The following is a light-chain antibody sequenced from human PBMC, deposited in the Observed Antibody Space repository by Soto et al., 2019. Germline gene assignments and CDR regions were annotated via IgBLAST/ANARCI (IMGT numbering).Light chain of an antibody. J-gene: IGKJ4*01. CDR3: QQSYSTPFT. CDR1: QSISTY. Sequence: DIQMTQSPSSLSASVGDRVTLTCRASQSISTYLNWYQQKPGKAPKLLIYAASSLQSGVPSRFSGSGSGIYFTLTISSLQPEDFATYYCQQSYSTPFTFGGGTKSEIK. V-gene: IGKV1-39*01. CDR2: AAS.